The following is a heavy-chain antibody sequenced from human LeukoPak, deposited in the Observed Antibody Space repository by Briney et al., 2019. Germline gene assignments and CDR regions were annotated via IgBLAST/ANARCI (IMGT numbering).Heavy chain of an antibody. J-gene: IGHJ6*04. D-gene: IGHD4-17*01. CDR2: ISAYNGNT. V-gene: IGHV1-18*01. Sequence: GASVKVSCKASGYTFTSYGISWGRKAPGPGHEWKGWISAYNGNTNYAQKLQGRVTMTTDTSTSTAYMELRSLRSDDTAVYYCARAGYGEMAGMDVWGKGTTVTVSS. CDR3: ARAGYGEMAGMDV. CDR1: GYTFTSYG.